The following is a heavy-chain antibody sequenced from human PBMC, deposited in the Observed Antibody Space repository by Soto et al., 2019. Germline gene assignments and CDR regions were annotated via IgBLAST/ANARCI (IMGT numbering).Heavy chain of an antibody. V-gene: IGHV3-30*18. J-gene: IGHJ4*02. D-gene: IGHD1-26*01. CDR1: GFAFNKFG. CDR2: ISYDGSYQ. Sequence: QVQLVESGGGVVQPGTSLRLSCEASGFAFNKFGMHWVRQAPGKGRGWGAFISYDGSYQYYADSVQGRLTITRDNSMNTLNMQLNSLRREDTAVYYCAKGGEVGGVLGDHWGQGTLVTVSS. CDR3: AKGGEVGGVLGDH.